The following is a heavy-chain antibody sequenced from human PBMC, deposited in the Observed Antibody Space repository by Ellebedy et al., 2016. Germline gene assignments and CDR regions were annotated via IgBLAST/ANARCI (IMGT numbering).Heavy chain of an antibody. Sequence: GGSLRLXXAASGFTFSSYSMNWVRQAPGKGLEWVSSISSSSSYIYYADSVKGRFTISRDNAKNSLYLQMNSLRAEDTAVYYCARVPVAGFWYFDLWGRGTLVTVSS. CDR3: ARVPVAGFWYFDL. D-gene: IGHD6-19*01. V-gene: IGHV3-21*01. CDR2: ISSSSSYI. CDR1: GFTFSSYS. J-gene: IGHJ2*01.